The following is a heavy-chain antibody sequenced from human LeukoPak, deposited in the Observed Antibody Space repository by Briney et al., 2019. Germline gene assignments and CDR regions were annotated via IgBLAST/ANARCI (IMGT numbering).Heavy chain of an antibody. CDR2: IRSKTDGGTT. V-gene: IGHV3-15*01. D-gene: IGHD6-19*01. CDR3: ASRTEQQWLSLDY. CDR1: GFTFSNAW. Sequence: PGGSLRLSCAASGFTFSNAWMSWVRQAPGKGLEWVGHIRSKTDGGTTDYAAPVKGRFTISRDDSKNTLYLQMNSLKTEDTAVYFCASRTEQQWLSLDYWGQGTLVTVSS. J-gene: IGHJ4*02.